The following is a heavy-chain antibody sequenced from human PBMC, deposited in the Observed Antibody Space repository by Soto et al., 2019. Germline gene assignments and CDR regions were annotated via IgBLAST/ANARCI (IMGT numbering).Heavy chain of an antibody. Sequence: PGGSLRLSCAASGFTFSSYAMHWVRQAPGKGLEWVAVISYDGSNKYYADSVKGRFTISRDNSKNTLYLQMNSLRAEDTAVYYCARDQGRFLEWLVDYWGQGTLVTVSS. J-gene: IGHJ4*02. D-gene: IGHD3-3*01. CDR3: ARDQGRFLEWLVDY. CDR2: ISYDGSNK. CDR1: GFTFSSYA. V-gene: IGHV3-30-3*01.